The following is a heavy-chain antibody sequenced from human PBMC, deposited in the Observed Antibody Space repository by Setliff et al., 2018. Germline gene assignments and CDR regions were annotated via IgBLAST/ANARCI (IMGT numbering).Heavy chain of an antibody. CDR3: ARDSRGNHPNYMDV. CDR2: IYTSGST. Sequence: SSETLSLTCTVSGGSISSYYWSWIRQPAGKGLEWIGRIYTSGSTNYNPSLKSRVTMSVDTSKNQFSLKLSSVTAADTAVYYCARDSRGNHPNYMDVWGKGTTVTVSS. CDR1: GGSISSYY. J-gene: IGHJ6*03. V-gene: IGHV4-4*07.